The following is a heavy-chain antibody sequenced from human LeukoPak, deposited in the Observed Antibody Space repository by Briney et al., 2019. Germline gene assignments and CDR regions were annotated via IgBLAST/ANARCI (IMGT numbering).Heavy chain of an antibody. Sequence: SETLSLTCSVSGDSFSSGNYYWGWIRQPPGKGLEWIGSVYYNGNTYYNPSLKSRVTISVDTSKSQFSLKVNSATAADAAVYYCAKEVDIAAGNWFDPWGQGTLVTVSS. J-gene: IGHJ5*02. D-gene: IGHD6-25*01. CDR3: AKEVDIAAGNWFDP. CDR2: VYYNGNT. V-gene: IGHV4-39*02. CDR1: GDSFSSGNYY.